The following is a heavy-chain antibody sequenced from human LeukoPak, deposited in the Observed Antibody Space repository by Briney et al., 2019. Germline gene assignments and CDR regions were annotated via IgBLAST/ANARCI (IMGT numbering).Heavy chain of an antibody. CDR3: AKVGSRMVRGVINWFDP. CDR1: GFTFSSYA. Sequence: GGSLRLSCAASGFTFSSYAMSWVRQAPGKGLEWVSAISGSGGSTYYADSVKGRFTISRDNSKNTLYLQMNSLRAEDTAVYYCAKVGSRMVRGVINWFDPWGQGTMVTVSS. CDR2: ISGSGGST. J-gene: IGHJ5*02. V-gene: IGHV3-23*01. D-gene: IGHD3-10*01.